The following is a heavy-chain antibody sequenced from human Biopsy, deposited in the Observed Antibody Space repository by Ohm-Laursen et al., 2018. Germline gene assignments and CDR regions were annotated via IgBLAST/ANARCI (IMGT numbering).Heavy chain of an antibody. Sequence: GSSVKVSCKSPGGTFINYGVNWVRQAPGQGLEWLGGNIPILGTGNYAQKFQDRVTVAADTSTSTATMELRSLRSDDTAVYYCATKLTGYFHRWGQGTLVIVSS. CDR3: ATKLTGYFHR. J-gene: IGHJ1*01. CDR1: GGTFINYG. V-gene: IGHV1-69*06. D-gene: IGHD3-9*01. CDR2: NIPILGTG.